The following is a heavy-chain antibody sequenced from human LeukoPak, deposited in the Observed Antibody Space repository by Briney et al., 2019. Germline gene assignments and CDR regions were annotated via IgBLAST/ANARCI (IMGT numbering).Heavy chain of an antibody. D-gene: IGHD3-9*01. V-gene: IGHV4-38-2*02. CDR1: GYSIIRGYF. J-gene: IGHJ5*02. CDR2: IYYSGST. Sequence: SETLSLTCTVSGYSIIRGYFWGWIRQPPGKGLEWIGYIYYSGSTNYNPSLKSRVTISVDTTKNQFSLKLSSVTAAETAVYYCARVVNRYYDILTGYPLRWFDPWGEGTLVTVSS. CDR3: ARVVNRYYDILTGYPLRWFDP.